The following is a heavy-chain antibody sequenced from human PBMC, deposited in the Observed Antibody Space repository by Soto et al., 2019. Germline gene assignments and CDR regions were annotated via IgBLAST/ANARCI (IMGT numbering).Heavy chain of an antibody. CDR1: GGSFIGYY. J-gene: IGHJ5*02. V-gene: IGHV4-34*01. CDR3: ARDRVYAKYRWFDP. D-gene: IGHD2-8*01. Sequence: SETLSLTCAVYGGSFIGYYCIFIRHPPFKGLEWIVEINHSGSTNYNPSLKSRVTISVDTSKNQFSLKLSSVTAADTAVYYCARDRVYAKYRWFDPWGQGTLVTVSS. CDR2: INHSGST.